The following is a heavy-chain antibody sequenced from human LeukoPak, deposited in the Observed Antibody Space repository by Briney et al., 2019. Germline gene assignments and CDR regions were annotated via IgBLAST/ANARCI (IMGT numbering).Heavy chain of an antibody. Sequence: ASVKVSCKASGYTFTSYDINWVRQATGQGLEWMGWMNPNSGNTGYAQKFQGRVTMTRDMSTSTDYMELSSLRFDDTAVYYCARADYYDSSGYPYWFDPWGQGTLVTVSS. CDR3: ARADYYDSSGYPYWFDP. J-gene: IGHJ5*02. CDR1: GYTFTSYD. D-gene: IGHD3-22*01. CDR2: MNPNSGNT. V-gene: IGHV1-8*02.